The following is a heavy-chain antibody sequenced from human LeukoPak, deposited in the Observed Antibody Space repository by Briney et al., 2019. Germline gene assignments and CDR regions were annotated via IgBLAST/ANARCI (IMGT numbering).Heavy chain of an antibody. D-gene: IGHD3-3*01. CDR1: GYTFTSYD. CDR2: MNPNSGNT. Sequence: ASVKVSCKASGYTFTSYDINWVRQATGQGLEWMGWMNPNSGNTGYAQKFQGRVTMTRNTSISTAYMELSSLRSEDTAVYYCARVQRAHYYDFWSGYYDWFDPWGQGTLVTVSS. J-gene: IGHJ5*02. CDR3: ARVQRAHYYDFWSGYYDWFDP. V-gene: IGHV1-8*01.